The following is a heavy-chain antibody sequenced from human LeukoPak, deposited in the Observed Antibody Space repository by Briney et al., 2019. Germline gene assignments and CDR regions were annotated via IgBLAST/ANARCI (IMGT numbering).Heavy chain of an antibody. CDR1: GGSISSSSYY. CDR3: ARVTGYMIEDYFDY. Sequence: SETLSLTCTVSGGSISSSSYYWGWIRQSPGKGLEWIGSISYSGSTNYNPSLKSRVTISVDTSKNQFSLRLRSVTAADTAVYYCARVTGYMIEDYFDYWGQGTLVTVSS. CDR2: ISYSGST. D-gene: IGHD3-22*01. J-gene: IGHJ4*02. V-gene: IGHV4-39*07.